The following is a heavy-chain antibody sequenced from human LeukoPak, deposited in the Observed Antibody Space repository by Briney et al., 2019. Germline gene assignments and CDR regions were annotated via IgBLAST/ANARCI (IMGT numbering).Heavy chain of an antibody. CDR3: AKGWDYSLDY. J-gene: IGHJ4*02. V-gene: IGHV3-23*01. D-gene: IGHD2-15*01. CDR1: GFTFSHYG. CDR2: IRSNGITT. Sequence: GSLRLSCAASGFTFSHYGMNWVRHTPGKGLEWVSGIRSNGITTYYADSVKGRFTISRENSKNTMYLQLNSLRPEDTAVYNCAKGWDYSLDYWGQGTLVTVSS.